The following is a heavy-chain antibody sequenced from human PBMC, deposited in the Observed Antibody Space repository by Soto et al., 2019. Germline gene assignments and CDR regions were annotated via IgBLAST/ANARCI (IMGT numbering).Heavy chain of an antibody. Sequence: GGSLRLSCAASGFTFSSYGMHWVRQAPGKGLEWVAVISYDGSNKYYADSVKGRFTISRDNSKNTLYLQMNSLRAEDTAVYYCAKGDAVAGYYFDYWGQGTLVTVSS. V-gene: IGHV3-30*18. J-gene: IGHJ4*02. CDR1: GFTFSSYG. D-gene: IGHD6-19*01. CDR2: ISYDGSNK. CDR3: AKGDAVAGYYFDY.